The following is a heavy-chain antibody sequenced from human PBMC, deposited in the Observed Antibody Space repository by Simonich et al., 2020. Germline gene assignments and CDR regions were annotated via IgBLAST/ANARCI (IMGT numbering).Heavy chain of an antibody. Sequence: QVQLQQWGAGLLKPSETLSLTCAVYGGSFSGYYWGWSRQPPGKGLEWIGEINHSGNTHYNPALKSRVTISVDTSKNQFSLKLSSVTAADTAVYYCARGKGWKNAFDIWGQGTMVTVSS. J-gene: IGHJ3*02. CDR1: GGSFSGYY. D-gene: IGHD1-1*01. CDR3: ARGKGWKNAFDI. CDR2: INHSGNT. V-gene: IGHV4-34*01.